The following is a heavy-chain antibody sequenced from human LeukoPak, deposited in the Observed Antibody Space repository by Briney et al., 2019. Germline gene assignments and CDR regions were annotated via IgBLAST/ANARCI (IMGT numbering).Heavy chain of an antibody. CDR3: AKDILVGATTFAFDI. J-gene: IGHJ3*02. Sequence: QPGGSLRLSCAASGFTFSSYEMNWVRQAPGKGLEWVSYISISGSTIYYADSVKGRFTISRDNAKNSLYLQMNSLRAEDMALYYCAKDILVGATTFAFDIWGQGTMVTVSS. CDR1: GFTFSSYE. CDR2: ISISGSTI. V-gene: IGHV3-48*03. D-gene: IGHD1-26*01.